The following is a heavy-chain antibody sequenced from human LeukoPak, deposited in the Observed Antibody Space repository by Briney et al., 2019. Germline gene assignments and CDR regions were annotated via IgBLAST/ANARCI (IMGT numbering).Heavy chain of an antibody. D-gene: IGHD6-19*01. J-gene: IGHJ4*02. CDR2: IYSGGST. Sequence: GGSLRLSRAASGFTVSSNYMSWVRQAPGKGLEWVSVIYSGGSTYYADSVKGRFTISRDNSKNTLYLQMNSLRAEDTAVYYCARDTGYSSGWYYFDYWGQGTLVTVSS. CDR1: GFTVSSNY. CDR3: ARDTGYSSGWYYFDY. V-gene: IGHV3-66*01.